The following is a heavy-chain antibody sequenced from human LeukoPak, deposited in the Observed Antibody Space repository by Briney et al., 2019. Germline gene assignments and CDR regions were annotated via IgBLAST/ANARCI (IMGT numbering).Heavy chain of an antibody. J-gene: IGHJ4*02. V-gene: IGHV4-39*01. D-gene: IGHD5-24*01. CDR2: VYYTGST. CDR1: GDSISGSSYY. CDR3: ARHGPPMQRQFYDS. Sequence: PSETLSLTCTVSGDSISGSSYYWAWIRQPPGKGLEWIGSVYYTGSTYYMLSLKSRVTISADTSKNLFSLKVNSMTAADAAVYYCARHGPPMQRQFYDSWGQGTLVTVSS.